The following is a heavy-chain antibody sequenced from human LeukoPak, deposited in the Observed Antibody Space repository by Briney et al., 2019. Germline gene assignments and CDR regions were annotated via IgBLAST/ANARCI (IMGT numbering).Heavy chain of an antibody. V-gene: IGHV4-31*03. CDR2: IYYSGST. CDR1: GGSISSGGYY. J-gene: IGHJ4*02. Sequence: PSEDLSLPCSVSGGSISSGGYYWSWIRPHPGKGLEWIGYIYYSGSTYYNPSLKSRVTISVDTSKNQFSLKLSSVTAADTAVYYRARGGSYTPLDYWGQGTLVTVSS. D-gene: IGHD3-16*02. CDR3: ARGGSYTPLDY.